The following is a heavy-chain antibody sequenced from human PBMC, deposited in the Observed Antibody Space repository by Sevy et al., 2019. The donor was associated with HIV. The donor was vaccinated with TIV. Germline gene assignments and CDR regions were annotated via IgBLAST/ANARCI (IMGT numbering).Heavy chain of an antibody. V-gene: IGHV1-69*13. CDR2: IIPIFGTA. D-gene: IGHD2-15*01. Sequence: ASVKVSCKASGGTFSSYAISWVRQAPGQGLEWMGGIIPIFGTANYAQKFQGRVTITADESTSTAYMELSSLRSEDTAVYYCARDQFVVVVAATYGKYGMDVWGQGTTVTVSS. CDR3: ARDQFVVVVAATYGKYGMDV. CDR1: GGTFSSYA. J-gene: IGHJ6*02.